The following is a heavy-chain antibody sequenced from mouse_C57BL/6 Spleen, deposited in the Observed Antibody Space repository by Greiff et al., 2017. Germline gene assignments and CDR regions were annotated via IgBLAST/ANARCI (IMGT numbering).Heavy chain of an antibody. V-gene: IGHV14-4*01. CDR3: THDYAYAMDY. CDR1: GFNIKDDY. J-gene: IGHJ4*01. D-gene: IGHD2-4*01. CDR2: IDPENGDT. Sequence: EVKLMESGAELVRPGASVKLSCTASGFNIKDDYMHWVKQRPEQGLEWIGWIDPENGDTEYASKFQGKATITADTSSNTAYLQLSSLTSEDTAVYYCTHDYAYAMDYWGQGTSVTVSS.